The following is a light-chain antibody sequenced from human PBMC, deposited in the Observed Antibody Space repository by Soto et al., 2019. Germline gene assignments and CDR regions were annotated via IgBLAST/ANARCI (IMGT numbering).Light chain of an antibody. V-gene: IGKV3-20*01. CDR1: QSVASGY. Sequence: EVVLTQSPGTLSLSPGERATLSCRATQSVASGYFAWYQQKPCQAPRLLIYGASTRATGIPDRFSGSGSGTDFTLTIIRLEPEDSAVYFCQHYGTSRTFGQGTKVEIK. CDR3: QHYGTSRT. J-gene: IGKJ1*01. CDR2: GAS.